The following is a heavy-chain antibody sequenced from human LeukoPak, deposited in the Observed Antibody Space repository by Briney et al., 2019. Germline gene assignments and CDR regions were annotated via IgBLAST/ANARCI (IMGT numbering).Heavy chain of an antibody. Sequence: GGSLRLSCAASGFTFDDYAMHWVRQAPGKGLEWVSGISWNSGSIGYADSVKGRFTISRDNAKNSLYLQMNSLRAEDTALYYCAKAPYSSGWYQTPGWFDPWGQGTLVTVSS. D-gene: IGHD6-19*01. CDR1: GFTFDDYA. V-gene: IGHV3-9*01. J-gene: IGHJ5*02. CDR2: ISWNSGSI. CDR3: AKAPYSSGWYQTPGWFDP.